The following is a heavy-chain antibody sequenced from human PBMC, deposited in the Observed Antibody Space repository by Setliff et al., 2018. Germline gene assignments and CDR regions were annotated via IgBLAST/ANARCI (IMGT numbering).Heavy chain of an antibody. V-gene: IGHV4-34*01. D-gene: IGHD1-26*01. CDR1: GGTFSDYY. Sequence: SETLSLTCTAYGGTFSDYYWTWIRQPPGKGLEWIGEINHSGTTNYHPSLRSRVTISIDTSNSQFSLKLSSVTAADTAIYYCARDASASDGRNAFDIWGQGTMVTVSS. CDR2: INHSGTT. CDR3: ARDASASDGRNAFDI. J-gene: IGHJ3*02.